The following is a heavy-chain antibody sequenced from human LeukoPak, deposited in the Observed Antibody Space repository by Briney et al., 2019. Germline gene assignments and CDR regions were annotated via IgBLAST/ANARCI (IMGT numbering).Heavy chain of an antibody. J-gene: IGHJ4*02. CDR1: GFTFSSYA. Sequence: GGSLRPSCAASGFTFSSYAMHWVRQAPGKGLEWVAVISYDGSNRYYADSVKGRFTISRDNSKNTLYLQMNSLRAEDTAVYYCARDSSSSWYPDYWGQGTLVTVSS. CDR3: ARDSSSSWYPDY. V-gene: IGHV3-30*04. CDR2: ISYDGSNR. D-gene: IGHD6-13*01.